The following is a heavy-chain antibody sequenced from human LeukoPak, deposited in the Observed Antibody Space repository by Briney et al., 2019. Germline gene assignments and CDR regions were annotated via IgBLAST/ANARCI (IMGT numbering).Heavy chain of an antibody. J-gene: IGHJ5*01. Sequence: GGSLRLSCAASGFMFSSYTMNWVRQAPGKGLEWVANIKRDGNEKNYVDSVKGRFSISRDNAKNSLYLQMDSLRAEDTAVYYCAKEGAYPIITYDSWGQGALVTVSS. V-gene: IGHV3-7*01. CDR2: IKRDGNEK. CDR3: AKEGAYPIITYDS. CDR1: GFMFSSYT. D-gene: IGHD3-10*01.